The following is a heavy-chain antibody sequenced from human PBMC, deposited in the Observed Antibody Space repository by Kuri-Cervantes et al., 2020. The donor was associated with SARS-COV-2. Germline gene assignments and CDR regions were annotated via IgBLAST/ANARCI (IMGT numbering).Heavy chain of an antibody. CDR1: GFTFSSYW. Sequence: ETLSLTCAASGFTFSSYWMHWVRQAPGKGLVWVSRINSDGSSTSYADSVKGRFTISRDNSKNTVYLQMDSLRAEDTAMYYCARDFMLRGVNPFDYWGQGTLVTVSS. V-gene: IGHV3-74*01. J-gene: IGHJ4*02. CDR2: INSDGSST. CDR3: ARDFMLRGVNPFDY. D-gene: IGHD3-10*01.